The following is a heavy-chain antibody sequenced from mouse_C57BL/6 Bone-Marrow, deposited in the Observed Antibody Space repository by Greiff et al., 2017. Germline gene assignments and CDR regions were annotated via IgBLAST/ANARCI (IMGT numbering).Heavy chain of an antibody. J-gene: IGHJ1*03. D-gene: IGHD1-1*01. V-gene: IGHV5-9*01. Sequence: EVQVVESGGGLVKPGGSLKLSCAASGFTFSSYTMSWVRQTPEKRLQWVAAISGGGGNTSYPDSVKGRYTISRDNDKNILYLQMSSLRSEDTTLYDCSRQVTTVLATKYFDVWGTGTTVTVSS. CDR1: GFTFSSYT. CDR2: ISGGGGNT. CDR3: SRQVTTVLATKYFDV.